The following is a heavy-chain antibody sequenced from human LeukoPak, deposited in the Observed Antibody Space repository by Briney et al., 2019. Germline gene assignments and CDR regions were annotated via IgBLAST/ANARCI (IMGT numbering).Heavy chain of an antibody. V-gene: IGHV3-71*01. D-gene: IGHD6-13*01. CDR3: GAAAGTGDY. J-gene: IGHJ4*02. CDR2: IRSKAYGGTT. CDR1: GFTVSSNY. Sequence: GGSLRLSCAASGFTVSSNYMSWVRQAPGKGLEWVGFIRSKAYGGTTEYAASVKGRFTISRDDSKSIAYLQMNSLKTEDTAVYYCGAAAGTGDYWGQGTLVTVSS.